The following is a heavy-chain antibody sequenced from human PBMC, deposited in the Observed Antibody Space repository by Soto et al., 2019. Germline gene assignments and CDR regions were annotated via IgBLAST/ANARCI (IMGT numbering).Heavy chain of an antibody. D-gene: IGHD3-10*01. CDR2: ISSSSSTI. Sequence: GGSLRLSCAASGFTFSSYSMNWVRQAPGKGLEWLSYISSSSSTIYYADSVKGRFTISRDNAKNSLYLRMNSLRDEDTAVYFCARKGGIKNDYWGQGTLVTVSS. J-gene: IGHJ4*02. V-gene: IGHV3-48*02. CDR3: ARKGGIKNDY. CDR1: GFTFSSYS.